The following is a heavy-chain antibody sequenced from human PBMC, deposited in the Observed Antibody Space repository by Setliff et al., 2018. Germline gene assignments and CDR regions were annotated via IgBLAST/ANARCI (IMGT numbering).Heavy chain of an antibody. CDR3: ARGQLAVAGSAVDY. V-gene: IGHV1-8*02. J-gene: IGHJ4*02. D-gene: IGHD6-19*01. CDR1: GYTFTNYD. Sequence: ASVKVSCKASGYTFTNYDINWVRQATGQGLEWMGWMSPNSGGTGYAQKFQGRVTMTRDTSINTAYMEVSSLRSEDTAVYYCARGQLAVAGSAVDYWGQGTLVTVSS. CDR2: MSPNSGGT.